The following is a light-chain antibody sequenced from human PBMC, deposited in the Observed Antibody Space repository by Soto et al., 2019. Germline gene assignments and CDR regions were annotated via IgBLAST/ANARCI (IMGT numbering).Light chain of an antibody. J-gene: IGKJ4*01. V-gene: IGKV4-1*01. CDR1: QSVLFSSNNNNY. CDR3: QQYYSTPLT. Sequence: DIVMTQSPDSLAVSLGERATINCKSSQSVLFSSNNNNYLAWYQQKSGQPPKLLIYWASTRESGVPDRFSGAGSGTDFSLTISNLQAEDVAIYYCQQYYSTPLTFGGGTKVEV. CDR2: WAS.